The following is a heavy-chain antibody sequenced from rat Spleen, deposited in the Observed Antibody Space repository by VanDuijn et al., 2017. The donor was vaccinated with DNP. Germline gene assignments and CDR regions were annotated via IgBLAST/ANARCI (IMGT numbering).Heavy chain of an antibody. D-gene: IGHD1-11*01. V-gene: IGHV5-22*01. CDR3: ARQGGGYTDY. Sequence: EVQLVESGGGLVQPGRSLKLSCAASGFTFSDYYMAWVRQAPTKGLEWVAYISYDGGSTYYGDSVKGRFTISRDNAKSTLYLQMNSRRSEDMATYYWARQGGGYTDYWGQGVMVTVSS. J-gene: IGHJ2*01. CDR1: GFTFSDYY. CDR2: ISYDGGST.